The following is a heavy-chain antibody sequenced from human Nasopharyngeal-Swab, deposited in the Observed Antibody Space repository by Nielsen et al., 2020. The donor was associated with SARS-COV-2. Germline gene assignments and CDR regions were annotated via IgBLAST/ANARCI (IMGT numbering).Heavy chain of an antibody. J-gene: IGHJ6*02. D-gene: IGHD3-10*01. Sequence: GGSLRLSCAASGFTFSSYAMSWVRQAPGKGLEWVSSISGSGGSTYYAHSVKGRFTISRDNSKNTLYLQMNSLRAEDTAVYYCARGGSTIWFGDYYYGMDVWGQGTTVTVSS. CDR2: ISGSGGST. V-gene: IGHV3-23*01. CDR1: GFTFSSYA. CDR3: ARGGSTIWFGDYYYGMDV.